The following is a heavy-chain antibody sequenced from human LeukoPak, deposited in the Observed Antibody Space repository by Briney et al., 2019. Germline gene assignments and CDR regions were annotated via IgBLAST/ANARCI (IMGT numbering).Heavy chain of an antibody. CDR1: GFTFSSYA. D-gene: IGHD1-14*01. CDR2: TYSGGST. J-gene: IGHJ3*02. CDR3: ARDNAERLHDAFDI. V-gene: IGHV3-66*01. Sequence: GGSLRLSCAASGFTFSSYAMSWVRQAPGKGLEWVSVTYSGGSTYYADSVKGRFTISRDNSKNTLYLQMNSLRAEDTAVYYCARDNAERLHDAFDIWGQGTMVTVSS.